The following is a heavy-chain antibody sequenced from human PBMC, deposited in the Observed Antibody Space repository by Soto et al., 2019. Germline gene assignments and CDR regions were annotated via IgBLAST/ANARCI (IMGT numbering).Heavy chain of an antibody. Sequence: PGGSLRLSCAASGFTFSDYYMSWIRQAPGKGLEWVSYISSSGSTIYYADSVKGRFTISRDNAKNSLYLQMNSLRAEDTAVYYCARVQRDLVVVMYFDYWGQGTLVTVS. CDR2: ISSSGSTI. D-gene: IGHD3-22*01. J-gene: IGHJ4*02. CDR3: ARVQRDLVVVMYFDY. CDR1: GFTFSDYY. V-gene: IGHV3-11*01.